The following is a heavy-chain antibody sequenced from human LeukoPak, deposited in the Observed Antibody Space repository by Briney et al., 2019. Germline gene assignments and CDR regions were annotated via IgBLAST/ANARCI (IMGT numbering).Heavy chain of an antibody. CDR2: IWYDGSNK. D-gene: IGHD6-19*01. J-gene: IGHJ4*02. V-gene: IGHV3-33*01. Sequence: PGGSLRLSCAASGFTFSSYGMHWVRQAPGKGLEWVAVIWYDGSNKYYADSVKGRFTISRDNSKNTLYLQMNSLRAEDTAVYYCAREPGIAVAGPGYWGQGTLVTVSS. CDR3: AREPGIAVAGPGY. CDR1: GFTFSSYG.